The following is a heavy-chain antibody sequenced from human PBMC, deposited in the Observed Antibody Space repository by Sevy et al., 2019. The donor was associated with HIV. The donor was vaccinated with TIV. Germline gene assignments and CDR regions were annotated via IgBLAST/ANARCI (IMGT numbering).Heavy chain of an antibody. CDR2: LSFGCGKI. J-gene: IGHJ4*02. CDR1: GFAFYDYS. Sequence: GESLKISCAASGFAFYDYSMSWIRQAPGKGLEWVATLSFGCGKINYADSVKGRFTISRDNSKNSCYLQMDNLRVEDTALYYCAREGCTRPHDYWGQGTRVTVSS. CDR3: AREGCTRPHDY. V-gene: IGHV3-23*01. D-gene: IGHD2-8*01.